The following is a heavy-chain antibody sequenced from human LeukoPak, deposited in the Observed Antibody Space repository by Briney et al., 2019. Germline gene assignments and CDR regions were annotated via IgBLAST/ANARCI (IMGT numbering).Heavy chain of an antibody. D-gene: IGHD4-17*01. J-gene: IGHJ4*02. CDR2: IDYSGST. Sequence: SETLSLTCTVSGGSISSGGYYWSWIRQHPGKGLEWIGYIDYSGSTYYNPSLKSRVTISVDTSKNQFSLKLSSVTAADTAVYYCARGAVTTLVYFDYWGQGTLVTVSS. CDR3: ARGAVTTLVYFDY. V-gene: IGHV4-31*03. CDR1: GGSISSGGYY.